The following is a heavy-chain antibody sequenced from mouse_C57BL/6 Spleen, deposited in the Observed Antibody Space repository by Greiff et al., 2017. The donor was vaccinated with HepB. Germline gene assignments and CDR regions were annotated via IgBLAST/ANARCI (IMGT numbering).Heavy chain of an antibody. CDR3: ARSDDCFDY. J-gene: IGHJ2*01. CDR2: IHPNSGST. V-gene: IGHV1-64*01. Sequence: QVQLQQSGAELVKPGASVKLSCKASGYTFTSYWMHWVKQRPGQGLEWIGMIHPNSGSTNYNEKFKSKATLTVDKSSSTGYMQLSSLTSEDSAVYYCARSDDCFDYWGKGTTLTVSS. D-gene: IGHD2-4*01. CDR1: GYTFTSYW.